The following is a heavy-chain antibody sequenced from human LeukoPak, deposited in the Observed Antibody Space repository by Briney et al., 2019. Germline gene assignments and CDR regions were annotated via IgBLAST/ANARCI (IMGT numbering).Heavy chain of an antibody. Sequence: GGSLRLSCVASGFTFGTYSMNWVRQAPGKGLEWVSSISSSGTYIYYADSVKGRFTISRDNAKNSLYLQMNSLRAEDTAVYYCARGITIFGMVITPFDYWGQGTLVTVSS. J-gene: IGHJ4*02. CDR1: GFTFGTYS. CDR2: ISSSGTYI. D-gene: IGHD3-3*01. V-gene: IGHV3-21*01. CDR3: ARGITIFGMVITPFDY.